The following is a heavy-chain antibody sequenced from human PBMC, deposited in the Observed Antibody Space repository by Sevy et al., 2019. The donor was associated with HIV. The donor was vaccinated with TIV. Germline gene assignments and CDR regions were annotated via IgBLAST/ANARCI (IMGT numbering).Heavy chain of an antibody. D-gene: IGHD6-25*01. V-gene: IGHV3-7*01. CDR2: IKQDGSEK. CDR1: GFTFSSYW. CDR3: ARVPRGSATGY. J-gene: IGHJ4*02. Sequence: GGSLRLSCAASGFTFSSYWMSWVRQAPGKGLEWVASIKQDGSEKYYVDSVKGRFTISRDNAKNSLYLQMNSLRAEDTAVYYCARVPRGSATGYWGQGTLVTVSS.